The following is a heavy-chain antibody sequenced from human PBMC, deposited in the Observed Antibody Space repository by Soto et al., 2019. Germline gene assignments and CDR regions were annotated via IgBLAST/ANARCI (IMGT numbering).Heavy chain of an antibody. CDR3: AHRILRTVFGLVTTTAIYFDF. CDR2: IYWDDDK. Sequence: QITLNESGPTVVKPAETLTLTCTFSGFSLTTSGVGVGWIRQSPGKAPEWLALIYWDDDKRYSASLKSSLTITKETSKNQVVLTMASVDPADTATYYCAHRILRTVFGLVTTTAIYFDFWGQGTPVVVSS. J-gene: IGHJ4*02. V-gene: IGHV2-5*02. CDR1: GFSLTTSGVG. D-gene: IGHD3-3*01.